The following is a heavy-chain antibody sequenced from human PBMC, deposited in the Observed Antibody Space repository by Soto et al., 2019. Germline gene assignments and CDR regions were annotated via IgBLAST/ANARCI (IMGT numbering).Heavy chain of an antibody. CDR2: ISDSGVST. V-gene: IGHV3-23*01. CDR1: GFTFSNYA. Sequence: EVRLLESGGGFVQPGGSLRLSCAASGFTFSNYAMSWVRQTPGRVLEWVSTISDSGVSTYYADSVKGRFAISRDNSMNPLLLKMNRMRAEDTAVYYCAKDGGIELVISRLLFDMLGHGTMVTVSS. CDR3: AKDGGIELVISRLLFDM. D-gene: IGHD3-22*01. J-gene: IGHJ3*02.